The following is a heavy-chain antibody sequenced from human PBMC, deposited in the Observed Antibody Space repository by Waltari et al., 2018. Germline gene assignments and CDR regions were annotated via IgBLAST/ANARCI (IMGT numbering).Heavy chain of an antibody. CDR1: GGSFSGYY. J-gene: IGHJ4*02. CDR3: ARDVYYYDSSGYYGVGCYFDY. D-gene: IGHD3-22*01. Sequence: QVQLQQWGAGLLKPPENLSLTCPVYGGSFSGYYWRRIPSPPGKVWVWIGEINHSGSTNYNPSLKSRVTISVDTSKNQFSLKLSSVTAADTAVYYCARDVYYYDSSGYYGVGCYFDYWGQGTLVTVSS. CDR2: INHSGST. V-gene: IGHV4-34*01.